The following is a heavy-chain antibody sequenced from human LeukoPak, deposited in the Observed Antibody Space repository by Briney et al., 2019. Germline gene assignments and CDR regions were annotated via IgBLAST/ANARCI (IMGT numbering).Heavy chain of an antibody. CDR2: IYYSGST. CDR3: ARSTIFGVVYQLYFDY. J-gene: IGHJ4*02. CDR1: GYSISSGYY. D-gene: IGHD3-3*01. Sequence: PSETLSLTCTVSGYSISSGYYWGWIRQPPGKGLEWIGSIYYSGSTYYNPSLKSRVTISVDTSKNQFSLKLSSVTAADTAVYYCARSTIFGVVYQLYFDYWGQGTLVTVSS. V-gene: IGHV4-38-2*02.